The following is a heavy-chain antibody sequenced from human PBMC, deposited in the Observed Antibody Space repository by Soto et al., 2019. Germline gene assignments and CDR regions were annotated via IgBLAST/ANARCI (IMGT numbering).Heavy chain of an antibody. J-gene: IGHJ4*02. D-gene: IGHD2-15*01. V-gene: IGHV4-39*01. CDR3: ARHKGLGYDSTLDY. CDR1: GGSISSSSYY. Sequence: SETLSLTCTVSGGSISSSSYYWGWIRQPPGKGLEWIGSIYYSGSTYYNPSLKSRVTISVDTSKNQFSLKLSSVTAADTAVYYCARHKGLGYDSTLDYWGQGTLVTVSS. CDR2: IYYSGST.